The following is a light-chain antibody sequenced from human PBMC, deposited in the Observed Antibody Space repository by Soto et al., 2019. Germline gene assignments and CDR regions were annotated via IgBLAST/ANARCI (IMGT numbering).Light chain of an antibody. Sequence: EIVMTQSPATLSVSPGEGATLSCRASQSVSSKLAWYQQKPGQAPRLLIYGASTRATGIPARFSGSGSGTEFTLIISSLQSEDFATYYCQQYNNWPITFGQGTRLEIK. CDR3: QQYNNWPIT. V-gene: IGKV3-15*01. J-gene: IGKJ5*01. CDR1: QSVSSK. CDR2: GAS.